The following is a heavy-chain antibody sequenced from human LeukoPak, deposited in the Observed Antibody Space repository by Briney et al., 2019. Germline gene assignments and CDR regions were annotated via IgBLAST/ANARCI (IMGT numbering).Heavy chain of an antibody. J-gene: IGHJ4*02. V-gene: IGHV5-51*01. Sequence: GASLKISCKGSGYSFSDYWIGWVRQMPGKGLEWMGIIYPGDSDTRYSPSFQGQVTISADKSISTAYLQWSSLKASDTAMYYCARAIDILTGYCHFDYWGQGTLVTVSS. CDR1: GYSFSDYW. CDR3: ARAIDILTGYCHFDY. CDR2: IYPGDSDT. D-gene: IGHD3-9*01.